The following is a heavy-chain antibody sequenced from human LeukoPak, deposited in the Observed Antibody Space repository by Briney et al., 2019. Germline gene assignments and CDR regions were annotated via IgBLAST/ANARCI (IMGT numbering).Heavy chain of an antibody. J-gene: IGHJ4*02. V-gene: IGHV3-48*01. D-gene: IGHD5-18*01. CDR3: AKRLAVVGPYFDY. Sequence: PGGSLRLSCAASGCTFSSYSMNWVRQAPGKGLEWISYISSSSSTIYYADSVKGRFTISRDNSKNTLYLQMDSLRAEDTAVYYCAKRLAVVGPYFDYWGQGTLVTVSS. CDR1: GCTFSSYS. CDR2: ISSSSSTI.